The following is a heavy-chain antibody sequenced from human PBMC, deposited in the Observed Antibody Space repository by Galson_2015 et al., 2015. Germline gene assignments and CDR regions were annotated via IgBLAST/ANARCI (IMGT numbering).Heavy chain of an antibody. V-gene: IGHV5-51*01. D-gene: IGHD2-2*01. CDR2: IYPGDSDT. CDR1: GYSFTSYW. J-gene: IGHJ6*02. CDR3: ARQVVVVPAAGFYYYYGMDV. Sequence: QSGAEVKKPGESLKISCKGSGYSFTSYWIGWVRQMPGKGLEWMGIIYPGDSDTRYSPSFQGQVTISADKSISTAYLQWSSLKASDTAMYYCARQVVVVPAAGFYYYYGMDVWGQGTTVTVSS.